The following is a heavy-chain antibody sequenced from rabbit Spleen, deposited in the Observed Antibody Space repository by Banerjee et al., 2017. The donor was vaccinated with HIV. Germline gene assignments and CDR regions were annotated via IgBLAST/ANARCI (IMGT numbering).Heavy chain of an antibody. CDR2: INTYTVKS. CDR3: ARDLTGIIGWNFYL. V-gene: IGHV1S40*01. Sequence: QSLEESGGDLVKPGASLPLPCTASGFSFSNNYYMCWVRQAPGKGLEWIACINTYTVKSVYASWATGRVTFSRTSSTTVTLQMTSLTAAYTAAYFCARDLTGIIGWNFYLGGPGTLVTVS. J-gene: IGHJ4*01. D-gene: IGHD1-1*01. CDR1: GFSFSNNYY.